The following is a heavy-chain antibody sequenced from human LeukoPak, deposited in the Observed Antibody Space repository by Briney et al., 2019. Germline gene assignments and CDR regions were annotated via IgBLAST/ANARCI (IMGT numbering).Heavy chain of an antibody. CDR2: IKQDGSEE. V-gene: IGHV3-7*05. CDR1: EFPFSNYW. Sequence: GGSLRLSCAASEFPFSNYWMGWVRQAPGKGLEWVANIKQDGSEEYYVDSVKGRFTISRDNAKNSLYLQMNSPRAEDTAVYYCARAWRHSSGWYDYWGQGTLVTVSS. CDR3: ARAWRHSSGWYDY. J-gene: IGHJ4*02. D-gene: IGHD6-19*01.